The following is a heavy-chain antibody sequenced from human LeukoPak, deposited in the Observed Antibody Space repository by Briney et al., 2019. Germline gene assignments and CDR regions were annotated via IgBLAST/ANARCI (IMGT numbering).Heavy chain of an antibody. D-gene: IGHD6-6*01. CDR3: ARGRARRDKAFDY. CDR2: ISYDGSNK. J-gene: IGHJ4*02. Sequence: GRSLRLSCAASGFTFSSYAMHWVRQAPGKGLEWVAVISYDGSNKYYADSVKGRFTISRDNSKNTPYLQMNSLRAEDTAVYYCARGRARRDKAFDYWGQGTLVTVSS. V-gene: IGHV3-30*01. CDR1: GFTFSSYA.